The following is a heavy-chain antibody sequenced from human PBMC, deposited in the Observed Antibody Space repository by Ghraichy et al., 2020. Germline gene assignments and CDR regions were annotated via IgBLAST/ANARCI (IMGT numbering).Heavy chain of an antibody. Sequence: GGSLRLSCAASGFTFSSYSMNWVRQAPGKGLEWVSYISSSSSTIYYADSVKGRFTISRDNAKNSLYLQMNSLRDEDTAVYYCARDPGGSWARTPFYFDYWGQGTLVTVSS. CDR2: ISSSSSTI. J-gene: IGHJ4*02. V-gene: IGHV3-48*02. CDR1: GFTFSSYS. CDR3: ARDPGGSWARTPFYFDY. D-gene: IGHD1-26*01.